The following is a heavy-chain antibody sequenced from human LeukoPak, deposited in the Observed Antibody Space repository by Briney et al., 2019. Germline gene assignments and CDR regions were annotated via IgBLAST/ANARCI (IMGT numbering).Heavy chain of an antibody. CDR1: GFTFSSYG. V-gene: IGHV3-30*02. CDR2: MRYDGSNK. J-gene: IGHJ4*02. Sequence: GGSLRLSCAASGFTFSSYGMHWVRQAPGKGLEWVAFMRYDGSNKYYADSVKGRFTISRDNSKNTLYLQMNSLRAEDTAVYYCASVVSYDFWSGYQLDYWGQGTLVTVSS. D-gene: IGHD3-3*01. CDR3: ASVVSYDFWSGYQLDY.